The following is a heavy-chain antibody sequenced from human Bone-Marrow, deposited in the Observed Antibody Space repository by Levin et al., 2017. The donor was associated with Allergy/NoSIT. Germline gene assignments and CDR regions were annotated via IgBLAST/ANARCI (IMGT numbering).Heavy chain of an antibody. CDR1: FSPSPFYS. CDR3: ARGFGDFDY. J-gene: IGHJ4*02. Sequence: SFPSSFSPSPFYSLPWSRPATGHFLSFLFFLPPPLFFPNYAQNFQGRVTMTRDTSISTAYMELSRLRSDDTAVYFCARGFGDFDYWGQGTLVTVSS. CDR2: LPPPLFFP. D-gene: IGHD3-10*01. V-gene: IGHV1-2*02.